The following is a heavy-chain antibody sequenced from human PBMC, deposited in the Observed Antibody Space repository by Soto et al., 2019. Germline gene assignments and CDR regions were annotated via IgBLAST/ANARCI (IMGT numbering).Heavy chain of an antibody. J-gene: IGHJ4*02. CDR3: AGDKGGYTYGYYFDY. V-gene: IGHV1-69*08. CDR1: GGTFNSYT. CDR2: IVPIVGMA. D-gene: IGHD5-18*01. Sequence: QVQLVQSGAEVKKPGSSVKVSCKASGGTFNSYTINWVRQAPGQGLEWMGRIVPIVGMANYTQNFQGRVTMTADKCTSTAYMELRSLISEDTAVEYCAGDKGGYTYGYYFDYWGQGTLVTVSS.